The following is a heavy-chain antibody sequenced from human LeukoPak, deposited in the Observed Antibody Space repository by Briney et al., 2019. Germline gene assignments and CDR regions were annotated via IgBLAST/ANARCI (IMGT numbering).Heavy chain of an antibody. CDR3: ARRSSGWYRNWFDP. CDR2: INHSGST. J-gene: IGHJ5*02. V-gene: IGHV4-34*01. Sequence: KPSETLSLTCAVYGGSFSGYYWSWIRQPPGKGLEWIGEINHSGSTNYNPSLKSRVTISVDTSKNQFSLKLSSVTAADTAVYYCARRSSGWYRNWFDPWGQGTLVTVSS. CDR1: GGSFSGYY. D-gene: IGHD6-19*01.